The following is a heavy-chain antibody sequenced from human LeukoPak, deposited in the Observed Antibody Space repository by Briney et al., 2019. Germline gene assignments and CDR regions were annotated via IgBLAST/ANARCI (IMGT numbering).Heavy chain of an antibody. J-gene: IGHJ4*02. V-gene: IGHV3-23*01. Sequence: GGSLRLSCAASGFTFSSYAMSWVRQAPGKGLAWVSAISGSGGSTYYADSVKGRFTISRDNSKNTLYLQMNSLRAEDTAVYYCAKGRDCSGGSCLGFDYWGQGTLVTVSS. CDR2: ISGSGGST. CDR3: AKGRDCSGGSCLGFDY. D-gene: IGHD2-15*01. CDR1: GFTFSSYA.